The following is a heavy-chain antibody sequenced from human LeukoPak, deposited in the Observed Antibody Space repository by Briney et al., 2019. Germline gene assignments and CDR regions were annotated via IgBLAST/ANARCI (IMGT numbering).Heavy chain of an antibody. Sequence: SETLSLTCAVYGGSFSGYYWSWIRQPPGKGLEWIGEINQSGSTNYNPSLKSRVTISVDTSKNQFSLKLSSVTAADTGVYYCATSQLLISFFGQSAEYFQHWGQGTLVTVSS. CDR2: INQSGST. J-gene: IGHJ1*01. CDR3: ATSQLLISFFGQSAEYFQH. V-gene: IGHV4-34*01. CDR1: GGSFSGYY. D-gene: IGHD3/OR15-3a*01.